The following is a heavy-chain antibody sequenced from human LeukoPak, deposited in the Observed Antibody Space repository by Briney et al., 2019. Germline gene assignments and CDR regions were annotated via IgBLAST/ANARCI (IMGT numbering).Heavy chain of an antibody. CDR2: ISSSGDTI. CDR1: GFTFSNYE. CDR3: ARNFAIDY. V-gene: IGHV3-48*03. D-gene: IGHD3-9*01. J-gene: IGHJ4*02. Sequence: GGSLRLSCAASGFTFSNYEMNWVRQAPGKGLEWVSYISSSGDTIYYADSVKGRFTISRDNAKNSLYLQMNSLRAEDTAVYYCARNFAIDYWGQGTLVTVSS.